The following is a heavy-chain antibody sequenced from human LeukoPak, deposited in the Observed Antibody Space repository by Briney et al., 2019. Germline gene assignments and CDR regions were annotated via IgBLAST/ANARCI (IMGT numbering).Heavy chain of an antibody. Sequence: TGGSLTLSCAASGFTFSSYWRHWVRQAPGRGLVCVSRINCDDSRTRSANTVKGRFTISRDNRKNTLSLQMTSLKAEATPVYYCANSNWFYSCREGLVVAASS. J-gene: IGHJ5*01. CDR2: INCDDSRT. CDR1: GFTFSSYW. V-gene: IGHV3-74*01. CDR3: ANSNWFYS.